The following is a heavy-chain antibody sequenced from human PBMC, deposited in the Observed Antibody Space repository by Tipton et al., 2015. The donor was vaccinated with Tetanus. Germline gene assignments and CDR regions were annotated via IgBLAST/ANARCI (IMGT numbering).Heavy chain of an antibody. CDR3: ARAPNRIPRAYDY. V-gene: IGHV1-69*01. D-gene: IGHD1-14*01. CDR2: ITPIFGTT. Sequence: QVQLVQSGPEVKKPGSSVKVSCKASGGTFTNYALSWVRQAPGQGLEWVGGITPIFGTTNSAPKFQGRVTITADESTNTAYMELSSLRSEDTAVYYCARAPNRIPRAYDYWGQGTQITVSS. CDR1: GGTFTNYA. J-gene: IGHJ4*02.